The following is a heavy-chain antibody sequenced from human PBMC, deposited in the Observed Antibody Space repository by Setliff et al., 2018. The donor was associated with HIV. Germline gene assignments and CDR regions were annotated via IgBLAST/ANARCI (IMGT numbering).Heavy chain of an antibody. CDR3: ARALAAAHYGSGSYLGYYYMDV. D-gene: IGHD3-10*01. J-gene: IGHJ6*03. V-gene: IGHV3-30*06. CDR2: ISHDGSSK. Sequence: GGSLRLSCAASGFAFSSYAVHWVRQAPGKGLEWVALISHDGSSKYYGDSVKGRFTISRDNSKNTLYLQMDSLGPEDTAIYYCARALAAAHYGSGSYLGYYYMDVWGKGTTVTVSS. CDR1: GFAFSSYA.